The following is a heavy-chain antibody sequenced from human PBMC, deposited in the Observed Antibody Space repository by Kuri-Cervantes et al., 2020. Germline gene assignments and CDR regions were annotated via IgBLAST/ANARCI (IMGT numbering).Heavy chain of an antibody. CDR1: GGTISSSSYY. CDR3: ARLIAAAGTGGFDY. CDR2: IYYSGST. J-gene: IGHJ4*02. Sequence: SETLSLTCTVSGGTISSSSYYWGWIRQPPGRGLEWIGSIYYSGSTYYNPSLRSRVTISVDTSKNQFYLKRSSVTAADTAVYYCARLIAAAGTGGFDYWGQGTLVTVSS. V-gene: IGHV4-39*01. D-gene: IGHD6-13*01.